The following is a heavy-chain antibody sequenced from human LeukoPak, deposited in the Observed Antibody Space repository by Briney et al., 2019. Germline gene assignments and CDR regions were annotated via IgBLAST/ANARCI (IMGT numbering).Heavy chain of an antibody. Sequence: ASVKVSCKASGGTFSSYAISWVRQAPGQGLEWMGRIIPILGIANYAQKFQGRVTITADKSTSTAYMELSSLRSEDTAVYYCAREPGRFGEFVRFDFWGQGTLVTVSS. CDR3: AREPGRFGEFVRFDF. CDR1: GGTFSSYA. V-gene: IGHV1-69*04. J-gene: IGHJ4*02. D-gene: IGHD3-10*01. CDR2: IIPILGIA.